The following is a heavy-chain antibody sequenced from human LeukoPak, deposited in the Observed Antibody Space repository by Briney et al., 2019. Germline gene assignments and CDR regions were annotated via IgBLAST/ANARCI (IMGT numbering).Heavy chain of an antibody. CDR1: GGSFSGYY. D-gene: IGHD6-13*01. CDR2: INHSGST. CDR3: ASRFIAAAGTEYFQH. J-gene: IGHJ1*01. V-gene: IGHV4-34*01. Sequence: SETLSLTCAVYGGSFSGYYWSWIRQPPGKGLEWIGEINHSGSTNYNPSLKSRVTISVDTSKNQFSLKLSSVTAADTAVYYCASRFIAAAGTEYFQHWGQGTLVTVSS.